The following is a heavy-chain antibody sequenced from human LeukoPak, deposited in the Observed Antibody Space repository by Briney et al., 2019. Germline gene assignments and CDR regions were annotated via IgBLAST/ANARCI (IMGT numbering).Heavy chain of an antibody. J-gene: IGHJ3*02. CDR3: TRGDYGAYGYDAFDI. Sequence: PGGSLRLSCAASGFTFRNYWMHWVRQAPGKGLVWVSRINSDGSSTSYADSVKGRFTISRDNAKNTLYLQMNSLRAEGTAMYYCTRGDYGAYGYDAFDIWGQGTMVTASS. V-gene: IGHV3-74*01. D-gene: IGHD4-17*01. CDR1: GFTFRNYW. CDR2: INSDGSST.